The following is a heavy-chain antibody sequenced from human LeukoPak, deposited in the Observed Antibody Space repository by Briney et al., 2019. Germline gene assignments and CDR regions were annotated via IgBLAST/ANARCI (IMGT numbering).Heavy chain of an antibody. CDR2: INPNSGGT. V-gene: IGHV1-2*02. CDR3: ARGKGITMIVAH. J-gene: IGHJ4*02. D-gene: IGHD3-22*01. CDR1: GYTFTGSY. Sequence: ASLTVSCKASGYTFTGSYIHWVRQAPGQGLDWMGWINPNSGGTNYAQKFQGRVTMTRDTSISTAYMELSRLRSDDTAVYYCARGKGITMIVAHWGQGTLVTVSS.